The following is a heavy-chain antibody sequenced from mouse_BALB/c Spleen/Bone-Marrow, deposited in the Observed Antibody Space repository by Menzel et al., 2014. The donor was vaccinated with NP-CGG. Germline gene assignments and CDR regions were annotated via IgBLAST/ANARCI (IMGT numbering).Heavy chain of an antibody. Sequence: QVQLKQSGAELVRPGALVKLSCKALGYTFTDYEIHWVKQTPEHGLEWIGAIHPGSGGTAYNQKFKGKATLTVDKSSNTAHMELSSLTSEDSAVYYCTRGWDAMDYWGQGTSVTVSS. CDR3: TRGWDAMDY. CDR1: GYTFTDYE. J-gene: IGHJ4*01. D-gene: IGHD3-3*01. V-gene: IGHV1-15*01. CDR2: IHPGSGGT.